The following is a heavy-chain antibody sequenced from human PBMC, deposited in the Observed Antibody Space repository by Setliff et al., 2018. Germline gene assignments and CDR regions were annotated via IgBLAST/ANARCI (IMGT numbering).Heavy chain of an antibody. J-gene: IGHJ6*02. D-gene: IGHD3-3*01. CDR2: IYDSGTN. V-gene: IGHV4-39*07. CDR3: ARDLGGWSGYPDYGMDV. Sequence: PSETLSLTCSVSGGSISRSSYRFVCDRQPPGKGLEWIGSIYDSGTNHYHPYLKSQVTITVDTSKNQFSLKLRSVTAADTAVYYCARDLGGWSGYPDYGMDVWGQGTTVTVSS. CDR1: GGSISRSSYR.